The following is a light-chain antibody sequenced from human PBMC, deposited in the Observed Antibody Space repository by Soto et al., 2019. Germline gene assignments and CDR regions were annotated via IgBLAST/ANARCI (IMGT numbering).Light chain of an antibody. Sequence: DIQMTQSPSTLSASVGDRVTITCRASQSISVWLAWYQQKPGKAPKLLIYMASILESGVPSRFSGSGSGTEFTITTSSLQPDDFATYYCQQYTTLDSFGGGTRVEMK. CDR3: QQYTTLDS. CDR2: MAS. CDR1: QSISVW. J-gene: IGKJ4*01. V-gene: IGKV1-5*03.